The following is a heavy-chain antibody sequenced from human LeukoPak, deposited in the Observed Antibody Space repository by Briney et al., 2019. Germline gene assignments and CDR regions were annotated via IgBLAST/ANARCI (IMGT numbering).Heavy chain of an antibody. V-gene: IGHV1-2*02. D-gene: IGHD3-22*01. Sequence: GASVKVSCKASGYTFIDYYMHWVRQAPGQGLEWMGWINPNTGGTNSAQKLQGRVTLTRDTSINTAYMELSNLRSDDTAVFYCARVRPSYFDSSGYPHAFDIWGQGTMVTVSS. J-gene: IGHJ3*02. CDR2: INPNTGGT. CDR3: ARVRPSYFDSSGYPHAFDI. CDR1: GYTFIDYY.